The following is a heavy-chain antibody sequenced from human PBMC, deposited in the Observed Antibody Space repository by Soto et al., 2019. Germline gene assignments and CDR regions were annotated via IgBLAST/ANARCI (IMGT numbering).Heavy chain of an antibody. V-gene: IGHV3-23*01. CDR3: AKYPPYSIIWHTSRGFVL. CDR2: ISGSGGST. CDR1: GFIFSSYA. D-gene: IGHD6-13*01. J-gene: IGHJ1*01. Sequence: GGSLRLSCAASGFIFSSYAMSLVRQAPGKGLEWVSAISGSGGSTYYADSVKGRSTISRDTSKNTLYLQMNSLRAEATAVYYWAKYPPYSIIWHTSRGFVLWGPGILV.